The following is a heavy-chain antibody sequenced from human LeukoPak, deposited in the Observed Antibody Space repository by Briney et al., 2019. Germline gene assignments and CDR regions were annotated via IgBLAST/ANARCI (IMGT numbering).Heavy chain of an antibody. V-gene: IGHV3-48*01. Sequence: GGSLRLSCAASGSTFSSHTMNWVRQAPGKGLEWVSYISSTSSVIYYADSVKGRFTISRDNSKNTLYLQMNSLRAEDTAVYYCAKDRGIAAAQAWFDPWGQGTLVTVSS. CDR3: AKDRGIAAAQAWFDP. CDR1: GSTFSSHT. CDR2: ISSTSSVI. J-gene: IGHJ5*02. D-gene: IGHD6-13*01.